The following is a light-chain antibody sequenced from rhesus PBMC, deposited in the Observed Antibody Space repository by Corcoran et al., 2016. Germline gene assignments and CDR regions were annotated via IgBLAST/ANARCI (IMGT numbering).Light chain of an antibody. CDR2: ETA. V-gene: IGKV1-19*01. J-gene: IGKJ2*01. Sequence: DIQMTQSPSSLSASVGDEVTITCTASQGIRSWLAWYQQKPGKAHKPLIYETARLQSGVPSRFSGSGSGTAYTLTINCLQPEDFATYYCQQYDDLPYSFGQGTKVEIK. CDR3: QQYDDLPYS. CDR1: QGIRSW.